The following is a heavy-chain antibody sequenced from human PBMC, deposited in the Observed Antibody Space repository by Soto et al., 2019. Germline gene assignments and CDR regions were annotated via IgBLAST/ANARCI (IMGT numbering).Heavy chain of an antibody. V-gene: IGHV5-10-1*01. D-gene: IGHD2-2*01. CDR2: IDPSDSYT. CDR1: GYSFTTYW. J-gene: IGHJ4*02. Sequence: PGESLKISCKGSGYSFTTYWITWVRQMPGKGLEWMGRIDPSDSYTNYSPSFQGHVTISADKSISTAYLQWIILKASDTAMYYCATCISNTCYPDAMFDYWGQGTLVTVSS. CDR3: ATCISNTCYPDAMFDY.